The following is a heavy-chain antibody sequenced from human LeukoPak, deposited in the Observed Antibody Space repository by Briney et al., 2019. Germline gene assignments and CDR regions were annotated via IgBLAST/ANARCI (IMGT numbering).Heavy chain of an antibody. Sequence: GGSLRLSCAASGFTFNIYSMNWVRQAPGKGLEWVSRITSSSHYIFYADSVKGRLTISRDNAKSSLYLDMSSLRADDTAVYYCARAENSGSGGLDPWGQGALVTVSS. CDR3: ARAENSGSGGLDP. V-gene: IGHV3-21*01. CDR1: GFTFNIYS. CDR2: ITSSSHYI. J-gene: IGHJ5*02. D-gene: IGHD1-26*01.